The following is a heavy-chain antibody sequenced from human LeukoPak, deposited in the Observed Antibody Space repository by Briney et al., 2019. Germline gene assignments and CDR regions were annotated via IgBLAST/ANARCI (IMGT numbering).Heavy chain of an antibody. Sequence: GASVKVSCTASGYTFTSYYMHWVRQAPGQGLEWMGIINHSGSSTNYAHTFQGRVTITRDTSTNPVYMELSSLRSEGTAVCYCAREGDYGDSPGVFVIWGGGTMVTVSS. J-gene: IGHJ3*02. D-gene: IGHD4-17*01. V-gene: IGHV1-46*01. CDR2: INHSGSST. CDR1: GYTFTSYY. CDR3: AREGDYGDSPGVFVI.